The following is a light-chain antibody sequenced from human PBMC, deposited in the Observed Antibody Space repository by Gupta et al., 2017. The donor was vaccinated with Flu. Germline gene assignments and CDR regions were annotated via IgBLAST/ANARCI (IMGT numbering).Light chain of an antibody. J-gene: IGKJ2*03. CDR2: GAS. CDR1: QSVSSNY. CDR3: QQYGDSPPYS. Sequence: EIVLTQSPGTLSLSPGERATLSCRASQSVSSNYLAWYQQKPGQAPRLLIYGASSRATGIPDRFIGSGSGTDFTLTISRLEPEDFAVYYCQQYGDSPPYSFGQGTKLEIK. V-gene: IGKV3-20*01.